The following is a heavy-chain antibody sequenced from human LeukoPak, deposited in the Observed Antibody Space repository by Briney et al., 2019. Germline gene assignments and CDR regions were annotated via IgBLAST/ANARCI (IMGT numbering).Heavy chain of an antibody. Sequence: GGSLRLSCAASEFTFSSYAMHWVRQAPGKGLEWVAVISYDGSNKYYADSVKGRFTISRDNSKNTLYLQMNSLRAEDTAVYYCASPWALREEYSSSYENFDYWGQGTLVTVSS. CDR3: ASPWALREEYSSSYENFDY. CDR1: EFTFSSYA. J-gene: IGHJ4*02. V-gene: IGHV3-30-3*01. CDR2: ISYDGSNK. D-gene: IGHD6-6*01.